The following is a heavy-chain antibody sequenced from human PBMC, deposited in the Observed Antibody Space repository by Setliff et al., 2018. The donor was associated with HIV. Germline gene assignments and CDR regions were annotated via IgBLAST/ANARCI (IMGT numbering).Heavy chain of an antibody. J-gene: IGHJ3*02. CDR3: ARGDSSSWYAYAFDI. CDR2: IIPIFGTA. CDR1: GGTFSSYA. Sequence: VASLKVSCKASGGTFSSYAISWVRQAPGQGLEWMGGIIPIFGTANYAQKFQGRVTITTDESTSTAYMELSSLRSEDTAVYYCARGDSSSWYAYAFDIWGQGTMVTVAS. V-gene: IGHV1-69*05. D-gene: IGHD6-13*01.